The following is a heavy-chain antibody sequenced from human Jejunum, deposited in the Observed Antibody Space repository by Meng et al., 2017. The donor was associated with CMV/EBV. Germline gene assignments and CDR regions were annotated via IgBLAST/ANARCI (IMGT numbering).Heavy chain of an antibody. Sequence: FSGYYIHWVRQAPGQGLEWMGWIYPRSGDPTYAQKFQGRITMTRDTSITTAYMELSRLTSDDTAVYYCARGRTRFLEWLPSDWFDFWGQGTMVTVSS. D-gene: IGHD3-3*01. CDR1: FSGYY. CDR3: ARGRTRFLEWLPSDWFDF. V-gene: IGHV1-2*02. CDR2: IYPRSGDP. J-gene: IGHJ3*01.